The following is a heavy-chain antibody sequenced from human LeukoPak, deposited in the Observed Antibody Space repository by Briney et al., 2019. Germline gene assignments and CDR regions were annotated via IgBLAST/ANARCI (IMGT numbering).Heavy chain of an antibody. J-gene: IGHJ5*02. Sequence: SETLSLTCTVSGGSISSSSYYWGWIRQPPGKGLEWIGSIYYSGSTYYNPSLKSRVTISVDTSKNQFSLKLSSVTAADTAVYYCASKSIYDRDWFDPWGQGTLVTVSS. D-gene: IGHD2/OR15-2a*01. CDR3: ASKSIYDRDWFDP. CDR2: IYYSGST. CDR1: GGSISSSSYY. V-gene: IGHV4-39*01.